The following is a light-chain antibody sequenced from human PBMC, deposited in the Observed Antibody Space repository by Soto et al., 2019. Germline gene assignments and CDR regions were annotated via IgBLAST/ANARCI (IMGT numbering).Light chain of an antibody. CDR1: QSVSNN. J-gene: IGKJ2*01. Sequence: EIVMTQSPATLSVSPGERATLSCRASQSVSNNLAWYQQKPGQAPRLLIYDASTRATGIPARFSGSGSGTDFTLTISSLQSEDFAVYYCQQYNNWLYTFGQGTKLEIK. V-gene: IGKV3-15*01. CDR3: QQYNNWLYT. CDR2: DAS.